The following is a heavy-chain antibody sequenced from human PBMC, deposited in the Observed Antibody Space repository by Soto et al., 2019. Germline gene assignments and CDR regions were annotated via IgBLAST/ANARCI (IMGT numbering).Heavy chain of an antibody. CDR1: GYTLTELS. CDR3: GRGRSGQLVVFY. V-gene: IGHV1-24*01. CDR2: FDPEDGET. J-gene: IGHJ4*02. Sequence: GASVKVSCKVSGYTLTELSMHWVRQAPGKGLEWMGGFDPEDGETIYAQKFQGRVTMTRDTSITTVYMELNNLSPDDTAVYYCGRGRSGQLVVFYWGQGTPVTVSS. D-gene: IGHD3-10*01.